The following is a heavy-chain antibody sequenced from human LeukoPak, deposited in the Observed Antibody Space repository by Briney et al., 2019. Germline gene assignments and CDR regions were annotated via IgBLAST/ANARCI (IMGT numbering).Heavy chain of an antibody. CDR1: EFTFSSYW. D-gene: IGHD6-13*01. CDR2: ISGSGGST. Sequence: GGSLRLSCAASEFTFSSYWMSWVRQAPGKGLEWVSAISGSGGSTYYADSVKGRFTISRDNSKNTLYLQMNSLRAEDTAVYYCAKNRASIAAAGSFDYWGQGTLVTVSS. V-gene: IGHV3-23*01. CDR3: AKNRASIAAAGSFDY. J-gene: IGHJ4*02.